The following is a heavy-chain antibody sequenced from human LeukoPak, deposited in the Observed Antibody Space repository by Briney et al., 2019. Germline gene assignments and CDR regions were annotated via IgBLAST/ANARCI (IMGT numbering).Heavy chain of an antibody. J-gene: IGHJ3*02. V-gene: IGHV4-59*08. CDR3: ARRGRRFGVYAFDI. CDR2: IYYNGST. CDR1: GGSISSYY. D-gene: IGHD3-10*01. Sequence: SETLSLTCTVSGGSISSYYWSWIRQPPGKGLEWIGYIYYNGSTNYNPSLKSRVTISVDTSKNQFSLKLSSVTAADTAVYYCARRGRRFGVYAFDIWGQGTMVTVSS.